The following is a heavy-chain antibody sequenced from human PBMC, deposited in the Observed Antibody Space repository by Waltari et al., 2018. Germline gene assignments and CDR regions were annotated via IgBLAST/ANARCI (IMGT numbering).Heavy chain of an antibody. J-gene: IGHJ6*03. Sequence: QVQLQESGPGLVKPSQTLSLTFTVSCGSISSGSYYWTWNRRPSGKGLEWIARIYTRWSTNYNPSLKSRVTISVDTSKNQFSRKLSSVNAADTAVYYCAREKILKWERNYYYMDVWGKGTTVTVSS. CDR2: IYTRWST. V-gene: IGHV4-61*02. CDR1: CGSISSGSYY. CDR3: AREKILKWERNYYYMDV. D-gene: IGHD1-26*01.